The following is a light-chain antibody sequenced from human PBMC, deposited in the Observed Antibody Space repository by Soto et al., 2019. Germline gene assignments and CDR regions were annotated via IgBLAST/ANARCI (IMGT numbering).Light chain of an antibody. J-gene: IGLJ2*01. CDR2: EDS. CDR3: CSYADSSTFVV. Sequence: QSALTQPASVSGSPGQSITISCTGPNRDVGSYNLVSWYQQYPGKAPKLMIYEDSKRPSGVSDRFSGSNSGNAASLTISGLQAEDEAEYYCCSYADSSTFVVFGGGTKLTVL. CDR1: NRDVGSYNL. V-gene: IGLV2-23*02.